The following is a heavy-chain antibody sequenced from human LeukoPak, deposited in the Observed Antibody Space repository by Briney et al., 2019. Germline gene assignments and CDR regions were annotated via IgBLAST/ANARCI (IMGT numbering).Heavy chain of an antibody. J-gene: IGHJ4*02. Sequence: PGGSLRLSCAASGFTFSTYAMTWVRHAPGKGLEWVSVISSGGDITYYAHSVKGRFTISRDNSKNTFFLQMNSLRAEDTSLYYCAKGSGSSGYFRLDCWGQGTLVTVYS. CDR3: AKGSGSSGYFRLDC. V-gene: IGHV3-23*01. CDR1: GFTFSTYA. D-gene: IGHD6-25*01. CDR2: ISSGGDIT.